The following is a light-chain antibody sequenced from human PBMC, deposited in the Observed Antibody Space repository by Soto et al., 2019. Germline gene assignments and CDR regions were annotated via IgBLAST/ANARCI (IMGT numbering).Light chain of an antibody. J-gene: IGKJ5*01. CDR3: QQSNNHPIS. Sequence: DNQLTQSPSSISASVVDRVTITCLASQAVNSWLAWFQQKPGMAPKLVIYDVSSLQSGVPSRFSGSGSGTEFTLTISSLQPEDFATYYCQQSNNHPISFGQGTRLEIK. CDR2: DVS. V-gene: IGKV1-12*01. CDR1: QAVNSW.